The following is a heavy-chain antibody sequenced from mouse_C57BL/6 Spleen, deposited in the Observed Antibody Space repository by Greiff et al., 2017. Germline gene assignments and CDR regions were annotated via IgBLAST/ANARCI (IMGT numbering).Heavy chain of an antibody. CDR3: ARGGGSSSFAD. Sequence: VQLQQSGPELVKPGASVTISCKASGYSFTSYYIHWVKQRPGQGLEWIGWIDPGSGNTKYNEKFKGKATLTADTSSSTAYMQLSSLTSEDSAVYYCARGGGSSSFADWGQGTLVTVAA. J-gene: IGHJ3*01. V-gene: IGHV1-66*01. D-gene: IGHD1-1*01. CDR1: GYSFTSYY. CDR2: IDPGSGNT.